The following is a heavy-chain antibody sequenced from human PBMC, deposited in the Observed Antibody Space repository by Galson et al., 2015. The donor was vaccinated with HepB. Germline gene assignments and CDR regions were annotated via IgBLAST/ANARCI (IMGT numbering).Heavy chain of an antibody. J-gene: IGHJ4*02. D-gene: IGHD2-2*01. V-gene: IGHV1-2*02. CDR2: INPNSGDT. CDR1: GYTFTGYY. CDR3: ARVIVPAATDY. Sequence: SVKVSCKASGYTFTGYYMHWVRQAPGQGLEWMGWINPNSGDTNYAQKFQGRVTMTRDTSISTAYMELSRLRSDDTAVYYCARVIVPAATDYWGQGTLVTVSS.